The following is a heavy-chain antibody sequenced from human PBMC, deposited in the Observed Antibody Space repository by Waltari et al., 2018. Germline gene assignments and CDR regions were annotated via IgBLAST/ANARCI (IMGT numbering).Heavy chain of an antibody. D-gene: IGHD3-9*01. V-gene: IGHV3-48*03. J-gene: IGHJ4*02. CDR1: GFTCSSYE. Sequence: EVQLVESGGGLVQPGGSLRLSCAASGFTCSSYEMNWVRQAPGKGLEWVSYISSSGSTIYYADSVKGRFTISRDNAKNSLYLQMNSLRAEDTAVYYCATIPTYYDILTGYYPNYYFDYWGQGTLVTVSS. CDR2: ISSSGSTI. CDR3: ATIPTYYDILTGYYPNYYFDY.